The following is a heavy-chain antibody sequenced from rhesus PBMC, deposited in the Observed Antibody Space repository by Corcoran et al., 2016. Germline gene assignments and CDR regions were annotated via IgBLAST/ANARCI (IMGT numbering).Heavy chain of an antibody. CDR2: IYGSYGNS. J-gene: IGHJ1*01. CDR1: VSSSSSNYY. Sequence: QVQLQESGPGLVKPSETLSLTCAVPVSSSSSNYYWSWFRQSPGKGLEWMGGIYGSYGNSDLNPSLKSRVTMSVDTSKNQFSVKLISVTAADTATYYCAKGSSGSYVEYFEFWGQGALVTVSS. V-gene: IGHV4S14*01. D-gene: IGHD6-25*01. CDR3: AKGSSGSYVEYFEF.